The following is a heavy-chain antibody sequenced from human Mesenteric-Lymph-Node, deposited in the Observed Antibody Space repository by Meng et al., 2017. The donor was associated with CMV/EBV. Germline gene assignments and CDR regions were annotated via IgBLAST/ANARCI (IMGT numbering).Heavy chain of an antibody. J-gene: IGHJ3*02. CDR1: GFTFSSFA. Sequence: GESLKISCAASGFTFSSFAMHWVRQAPGKGLEWVAVVSFDGINKYYADSVKGRFTISRDNSKNTLYLQMNSLRAEDTAMYFCAKKGPYCSTTSCPPDAFDIWGQGTMVTVSS. CDR3: AKKGPYCSTTSCPPDAFDI. V-gene: IGHV3-30-3*02. D-gene: IGHD2-2*01. CDR2: VSFDGINK.